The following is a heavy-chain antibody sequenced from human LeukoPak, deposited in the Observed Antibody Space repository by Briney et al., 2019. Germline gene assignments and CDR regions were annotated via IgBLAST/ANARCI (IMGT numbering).Heavy chain of an antibody. Sequence: SETLSLTCTVSGGSISSSSYYWGWIRQPPGKGLEWIGSIYYSGSTYYNPSLKSRVTISVDTSKNQFSLKLSSVTAADTAVCYCARATRGGSGWYQPRNYFDYWGQGTLVTVSS. CDR2: IYYSGST. J-gene: IGHJ4*02. CDR3: ARATRGGSGWYQPRNYFDY. V-gene: IGHV4-39*07. CDR1: GGSISSSSYY. D-gene: IGHD6-19*01.